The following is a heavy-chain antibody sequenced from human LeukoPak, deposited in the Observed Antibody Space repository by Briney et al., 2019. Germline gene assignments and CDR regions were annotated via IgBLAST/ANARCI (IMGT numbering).Heavy chain of an antibody. Sequence: SETLSLTCTVSGGSISSSSYYWGWIRQPPGKGLEWIGSIYYSGSTYYNPSLKSRVTISVDTSKNQFSLKLSSVTAADTAVYYCARLGGYYYDSSGYSLDYWGQGTLVTVSS. J-gene: IGHJ4*02. D-gene: IGHD3-22*01. CDR2: IYYSGST. CDR3: ARLGGYYYDSSGYSLDY. CDR1: GGSISSSSYY. V-gene: IGHV4-39*01.